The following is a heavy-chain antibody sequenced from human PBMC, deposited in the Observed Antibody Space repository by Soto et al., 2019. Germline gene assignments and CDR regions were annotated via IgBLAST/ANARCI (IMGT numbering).Heavy chain of an antibody. CDR3: ARDAGKSYDFWSGYYLNYYYYGMDV. V-gene: IGHV1-8*01. CDR1: GYTFTSYD. CDR2: MNPNSGNT. J-gene: IGHJ6*02. D-gene: IGHD3-3*01. Sequence: QVQLVQSGAEVKKPGASVKVSCKASGYTFTSYDINWVRQATGQGLEWMGWMNPNSGNTGYAQKFQGRVTMTRNTSISTAYMELRSLRSEDTAVYYCARDAGKSYDFWSGYYLNYYYYGMDVWGQGTTVTVSS.